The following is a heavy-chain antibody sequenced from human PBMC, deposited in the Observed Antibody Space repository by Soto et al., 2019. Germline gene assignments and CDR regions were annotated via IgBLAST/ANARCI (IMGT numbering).Heavy chain of an antibody. J-gene: IGHJ3*01. V-gene: IGHV3-33*01. Sequence: PGGSLRLSCAASGFTFSSYGMHWVRQAPGKGLEWVAVIWYDGSNKYYADSVKGRFTISRDNSKNTLYLQMNSLRAEDTAVYYCARGWSGYYRSGGGAFDFWGQGTTVTVSS. D-gene: IGHD3-3*01. CDR3: ARGWSGYYRSGGGAFDF. CDR1: GFTFSSYG. CDR2: IWYDGSNK.